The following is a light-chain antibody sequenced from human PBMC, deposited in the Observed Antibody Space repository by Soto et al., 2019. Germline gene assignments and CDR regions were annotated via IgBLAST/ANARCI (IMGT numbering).Light chain of an antibody. Sequence: DIQMTPSPSTLSASVGDRVTITCRASQSIGTWLAWYQQKPGKAPNLLIYDASTLESGVPSRFSGSGSGTEFTLTISSLQPDEFATYYCQQYNGYPWTVGQGTKVDIK. CDR3: QQYNGYPWT. V-gene: IGKV1-5*01. CDR2: DAS. J-gene: IGKJ1*01. CDR1: QSIGTW.